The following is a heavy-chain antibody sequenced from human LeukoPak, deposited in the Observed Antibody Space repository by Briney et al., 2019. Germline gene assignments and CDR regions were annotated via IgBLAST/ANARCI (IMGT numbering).Heavy chain of an antibody. V-gene: IGHV1-18*01. Sequence: ASVKVSCKASGYTFTSYGISWVRQAPGQGLEWMGWISAYNGNINYAQKLQGRVTMTTDTSTTTAYMELRSLRSDDTAVYYCARDCDRSGYYCYWSQGTLVTVSS. CDR2: ISAYNGNI. D-gene: IGHD3-22*01. J-gene: IGHJ4*02. CDR3: ARDCDRSGYYCY. CDR1: GYTFTSYG.